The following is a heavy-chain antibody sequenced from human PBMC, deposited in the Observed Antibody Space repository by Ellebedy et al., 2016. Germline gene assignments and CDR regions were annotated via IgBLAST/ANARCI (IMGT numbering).Heavy chain of an antibody. CDR2: INSDGSSI. D-gene: IGHD3-10*01. J-gene: IGHJ6*02. CDR1: GFTFSSYW. Sequence: GGSLRLXCAASGFTFSSYWMHWVRQAPGKGLVWVSRINSDGSSISYADSVKGRFTISRDNAKNTLYLQMSSLRAEDTAVYYCARLRPDGLFGDVWGQGTTVTVSS. CDR3: ARLRPDGLFGDV. V-gene: IGHV3-74*01.